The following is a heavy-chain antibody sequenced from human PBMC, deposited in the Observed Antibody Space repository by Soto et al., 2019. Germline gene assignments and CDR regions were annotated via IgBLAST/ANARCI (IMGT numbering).Heavy chain of an antibody. J-gene: IGHJ4*02. V-gene: IGHV4-30-4*01. CDR3: ARQYGGYEYYFDY. Sequence: SATLSLTYTVSGDYMSSGDYYWSWLRQPPGKGLEWIGYIYYSEITNYNPSLKSRVTLSADRSKNQFSLKLSSVTAADTAVYYCARQYGGYEYYFDYWGQGTLVTVSS. D-gene: IGHD5-12*01. CDR1: GDYMSSGDYY. CDR2: IYYSEIT.